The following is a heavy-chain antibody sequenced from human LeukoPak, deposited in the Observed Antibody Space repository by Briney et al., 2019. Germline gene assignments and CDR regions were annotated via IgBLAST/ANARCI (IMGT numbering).Heavy chain of an antibody. D-gene: IGHD3-22*01. J-gene: IGHJ4*02. CDR1: GGSFSGYY. CDR2: INHSGST. V-gene: IGHV4-34*01. Sequence: SETLSLTCAVYGGSFSGYYWSWIRQPPGEGLEWIGEINHSGSTNYNPSLKSRVTISVDTSKNQFSLKLSSVTAADTAVYYCASSSSSTPFDYWGQGTLVTVSS. CDR3: ASSSSSTPFDY.